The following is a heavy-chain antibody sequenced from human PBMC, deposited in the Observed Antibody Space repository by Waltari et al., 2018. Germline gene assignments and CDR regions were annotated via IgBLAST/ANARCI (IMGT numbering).Heavy chain of an antibody. CDR3: ARDGGVVMVGAGY. Sequence: QVQLQESGPGLVKPSETLSLTCAVSGYSISSGYYWGWIRQPPGKGLEWIGSIYHSGSTYSNPSVKSRVTIAVDTSKSQFYLKLSSVAAADTAVYDWARDGGVVMVGAGYWGQGTLVTVSS. D-gene: IGHD2-21*01. CDR2: IYHSGST. CDR1: GYSISSGYY. V-gene: IGHV4-38-2*02. J-gene: IGHJ4*02.